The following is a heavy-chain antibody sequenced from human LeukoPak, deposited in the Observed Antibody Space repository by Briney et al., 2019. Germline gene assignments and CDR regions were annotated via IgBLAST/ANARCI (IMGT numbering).Heavy chain of an antibody. CDR2: IYYSGST. D-gene: IGHD5-12*01. J-gene: IGHJ4*02. Sequence: SSETPSLTCTVSGGSISSSSYYWGWIRQPPGKGLEWIGSIYYSGSTYYNPSLKSRVTISVDTSKNQFSLKLSSVTAADTAVYYCARLRVARASGIDYWGQGTLVTVSS. CDR1: GGSISSSSYY. V-gene: IGHV4-39*01. CDR3: ARLRVARASGIDY.